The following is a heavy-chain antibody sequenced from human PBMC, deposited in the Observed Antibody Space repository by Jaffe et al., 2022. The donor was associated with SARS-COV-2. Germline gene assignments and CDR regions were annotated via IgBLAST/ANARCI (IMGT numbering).Heavy chain of an antibody. Sequence: VHLVQSGAEVKKPGASVMFSCRGSGYTFTRYGITWVRQAPGQGLEWMGWISADNDVTNYAPKFQDRVTLSTDTSTRTAYMELRSLRSDDTAVYYCARVDQLNSARYRIDYWGQGALVTVSS. V-gene: IGHV1-18*04. CDR3: ARVDQLNSARYRIDY. D-gene: IGHD6-19*01. CDR2: ISADNDVT. J-gene: IGHJ4*02. CDR1: GYTFTRYG.